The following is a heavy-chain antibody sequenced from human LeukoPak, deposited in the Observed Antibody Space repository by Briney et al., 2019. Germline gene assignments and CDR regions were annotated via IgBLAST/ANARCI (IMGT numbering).Heavy chain of an antibody. CDR3: ARVGSFGAFDI. D-gene: IGHD1-26*01. CDR2: IYHSGST. CDR1: GYSISSGYY. J-gene: IGHJ3*02. V-gene: IGHV4-38-2*02. Sequence: SETLSLTCTVSGYSISSGYYWGWIRQPPGKGLEWIGSIYHSGSTYYNPSLKSRVTISVDTSKNQFSLKLSSVTAADTAVYYCARVGSFGAFDIWGQGTMVTVSS.